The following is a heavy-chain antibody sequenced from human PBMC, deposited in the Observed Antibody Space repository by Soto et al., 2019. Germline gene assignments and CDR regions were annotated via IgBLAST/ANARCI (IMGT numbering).Heavy chain of an antibody. CDR3: VRGGDSYGYGEYYYYGMAV. CDR1: GFGVSNNY. Sequence: EVQLVESGGGLVQPGGSLRLSCAASGFGVSNNYMSWVRQAPGKGLEWVSAINSGGNTYYADSVKGRFTISRDNSKNTVFRQMSSVGAEESAVYYGVRGGDSYGYGEYYYYGMAVWGQGTTVTVSS. D-gene: IGHD5-18*01. V-gene: IGHV3-66*01. J-gene: IGHJ6*01. CDR2: INSGGNT.